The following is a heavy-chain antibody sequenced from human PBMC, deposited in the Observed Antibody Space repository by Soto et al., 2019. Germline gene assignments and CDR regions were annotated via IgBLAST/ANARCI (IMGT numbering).Heavy chain of an antibody. Sequence: QVQLVESGGGVVQPGRSLRLSCAASGFTFSSYGMHWVRQAPGKGLEWVAVISYDGSNKYYADSVKGRFTISRDNSKNTLYLQMNSLRPEDTAVYYCAKDSAVAGTLSLDYWGQGTLVTVSS. CDR2: ISYDGSNK. D-gene: IGHD6-19*01. J-gene: IGHJ4*02. V-gene: IGHV3-30*18. CDR3: AKDSAVAGTLSLDY. CDR1: GFTFSSYG.